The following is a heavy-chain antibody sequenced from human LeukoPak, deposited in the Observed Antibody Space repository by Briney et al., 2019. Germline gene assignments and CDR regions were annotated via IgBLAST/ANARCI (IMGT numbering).Heavy chain of an antibody. Sequence: PSETLSLTCAVYGGSFSGYYWSWIRQPPGRGLEWIGEINHSGSTNYNPSLKSRVTISVDTSKNQFSLKLSSVTAADTAVYYCARLEGSRAPAGFDYWGQGTLVTVSS. CDR2: INHSGST. CDR1: GGSFSGYY. J-gene: IGHJ4*02. V-gene: IGHV4-34*01. D-gene: IGHD3-10*01. CDR3: ARLEGSRAPAGFDY.